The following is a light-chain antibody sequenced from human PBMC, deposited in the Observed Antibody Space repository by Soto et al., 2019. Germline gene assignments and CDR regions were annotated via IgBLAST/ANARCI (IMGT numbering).Light chain of an antibody. CDR3: QQYYSTPS. Sequence: DIVMTQSPDSLAVSLGERATINCKSSQSVLYSSNNKNYLAWYQQKPGQPPKLLIYWASIRESGVPVRFSDSGAGTDFTLTISSLQAEDVAVYYCQQYYSTPSFGPGTKVDIE. CDR1: QSVLYSSNNKNY. CDR2: WAS. V-gene: IGKV4-1*01. J-gene: IGKJ3*01.